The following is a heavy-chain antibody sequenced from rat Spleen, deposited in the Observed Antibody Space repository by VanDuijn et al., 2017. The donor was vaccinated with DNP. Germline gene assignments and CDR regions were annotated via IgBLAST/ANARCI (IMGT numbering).Heavy chain of an antibody. Sequence: EVQLVESGGGLVQPGRSLKLSCAASGFTFSNYGMAWVRQAPTKGLEWVASITNRCGCTYYRDSVKGRFTISRDNAKSTLYLQMDSLSSEDTATYYCTPYYSGRGWFAYWGQGTLVTVSS. J-gene: IGHJ3*01. CDR1: GFTFSNYG. V-gene: IGHV5-27*01. CDR3: TPYYSGRGWFAY. D-gene: IGHD1-1*01. CDR2: ITNRCGCT.